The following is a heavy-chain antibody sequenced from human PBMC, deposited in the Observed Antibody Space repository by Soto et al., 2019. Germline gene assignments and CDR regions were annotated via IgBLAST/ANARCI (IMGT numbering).Heavy chain of an antibody. Sequence: ESGGGVVQPGRSLRLSCAASGFTFSDYGMHWVRQAPGKGLEWVAAISHDGSNKFYGDSVKGRFTISRDNSKNTLLLQTDSLGDEDTAVYFCAKEARSRAVTATRVYGMDVWGQGTTVAVSS. V-gene: IGHV3-30*18. D-gene: IGHD4-17*01. CDR3: AKEARSRAVTATRVYGMDV. CDR1: GFTFSDYG. J-gene: IGHJ6*02. CDR2: ISHDGSNK.